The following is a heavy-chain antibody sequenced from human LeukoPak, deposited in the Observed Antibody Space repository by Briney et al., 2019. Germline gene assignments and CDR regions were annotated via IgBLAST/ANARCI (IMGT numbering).Heavy chain of an antibody. CDR1: GFTFSSYS. V-gene: IGHV3-21*01. CDR2: ISSSSSYI. D-gene: IGHD4-17*01. CDR3: ATYYGDYEEVDY. Sequence: GGSLRLSCAASGFTFSSYSMNWVRQAPGKGLEWVSSISSSSSYIYYADSVKGRFTISRDNAKNSLYLQMNSLRAEDTAVYYCATYYGDYEEVDYWGQGTLVTVSS. J-gene: IGHJ4*02.